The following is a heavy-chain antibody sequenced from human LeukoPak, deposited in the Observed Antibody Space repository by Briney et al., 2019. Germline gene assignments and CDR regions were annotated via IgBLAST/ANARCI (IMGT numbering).Heavy chain of an antibody. CDR3: AKVGLRLGGDY. V-gene: IGHV3-23*01. CDR2: ISNSGGST. D-gene: IGHD4-17*01. Sequence: GGSLRLSCAVSGFXFSSYGMSWVRQAPGKGLEWVSGISNSGGSTYYADSVKGRFTISRDNSKNTLYLQMNSLRAEDTAVYYCAKVGLRLGGDYWGQGTLVTVSS. J-gene: IGHJ4*02. CDR1: GFXFSSYG.